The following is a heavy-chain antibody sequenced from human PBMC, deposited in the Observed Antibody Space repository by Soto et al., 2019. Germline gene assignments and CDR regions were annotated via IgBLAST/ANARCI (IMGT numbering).Heavy chain of an antibody. Sequence: QVQLQESGPGLVKPSETLSLTCTVSGGSISSYYWSWIRQPPGRGLEWIGYIYYSGSTNYNPSLKSRVTISVEPSKHQFYLKLRSVTAAYTAAYYYAGDTGVGSGYYGLWGTNYYYYGMDVWGQGTTVTVSS. CDR2: IYYSGST. CDR3: AGDTGVGSGYYGLWGTNYYYYGMDV. J-gene: IGHJ6*02. D-gene: IGHD3-3*01. V-gene: IGHV4-59*01. CDR1: GGSISSYY.